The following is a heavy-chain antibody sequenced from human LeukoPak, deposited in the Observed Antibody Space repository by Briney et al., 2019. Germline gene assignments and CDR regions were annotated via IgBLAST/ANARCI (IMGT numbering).Heavy chain of an antibody. CDR3: ARQATGEDAFDI. CDR1: GGSISSGGYY. V-gene: IGHV4-39*01. J-gene: IGHJ3*02. D-gene: IGHD3-9*01. Sequence: SETLSLTCTVSGGSISSGGYYWSWIRQHPGKGLEWIGYIYYSGSTYYNPSLKSRVTISVDTSKNQFSLKLSSVTAADTAVYYCARQATGEDAFDIWGQGTMVTVSS. CDR2: IYYSGST.